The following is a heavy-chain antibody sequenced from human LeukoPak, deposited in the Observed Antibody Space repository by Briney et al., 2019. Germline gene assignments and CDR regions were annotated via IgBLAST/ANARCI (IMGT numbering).Heavy chain of an antibody. V-gene: IGHV3-21*01. Sequence: PGGSLRLSCAASGFTFSSYCMNWVRQAPGKGLEWVSSISSSSSYIYYADSVKGRFTISRDNAKNSLYLQMNSLRAEDTAVYYCAREKDEAFDVWGRGTLVTVSS. CDR1: GFTFSSYC. CDR3: AREKDEAFDV. CDR2: ISSSSSYI. J-gene: IGHJ2*01.